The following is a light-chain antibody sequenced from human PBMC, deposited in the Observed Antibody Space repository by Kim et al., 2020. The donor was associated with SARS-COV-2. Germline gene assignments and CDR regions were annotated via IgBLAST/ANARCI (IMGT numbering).Light chain of an antibody. J-gene: IGLJ1*01. V-gene: IGLV2-8*01. CDR2: EVT. CDR1: SSDIGGHNS. CDR3: SSYAGSDNFV. Sequence: GQSVTISCTGTSSDIGGHNSVSWYQQPPGKAPKLMIYEVTKRPSGVPDRFSGSKSGGTASLTVAGLQAEDEADYYCSSYAGSDNFVFGTGTKVTVL.